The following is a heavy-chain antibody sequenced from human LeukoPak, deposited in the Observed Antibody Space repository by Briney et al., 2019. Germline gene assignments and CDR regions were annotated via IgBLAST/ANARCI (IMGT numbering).Heavy chain of an antibody. J-gene: IGHJ4*02. CDR1: GYSFTGYY. D-gene: IGHD6-19*01. CDR3: AGDHNSGLDY. CDR2: INPNSGGT. V-gene: IGHV1-2*06. Sequence: ASVKVSCKASGYSFTGYYMHWVRQAPGQGLEWLGRINPNSGGTNYAQKFQGRVTMTRDTSITTAYMELSRLRSDDTAVYYCAGDHNSGLDYWDQGTLVTVSS.